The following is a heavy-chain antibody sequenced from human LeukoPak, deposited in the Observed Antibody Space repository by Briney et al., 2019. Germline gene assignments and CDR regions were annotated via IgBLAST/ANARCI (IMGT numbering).Heavy chain of an antibody. V-gene: IGHV3-48*02. CDR1: GFTFSTYS. Sequence: GGSLRLSCAASGFTFSTYSMHWVRQAPGKGLEWLSYISSSSNTIYYAASVKGRFTISRDNARNSLYLQMNSLRDEDTAVYYCARGLPMPNHFDYWGQGTLVTVSS. CDR3: ARGLPMPNHFDY. D-gene: IGHD2-2*01. CDR2: ISSSSNTI. J-gene: IGHJ4*02.